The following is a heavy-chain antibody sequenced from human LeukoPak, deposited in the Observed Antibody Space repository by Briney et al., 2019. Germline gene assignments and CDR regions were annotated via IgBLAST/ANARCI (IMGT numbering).Heavy chain of an antibody. D-gene: IGHD1-1*01. CDR1: GFTFSSYA. CDR2: IKSKTDSGTI. J-gene: IGHJ4*02. CDR3: TTHSTLGRTY. Sequence: GGSLRLSCAASGFTFSSYAMSWVRQAPGKGLERVGRIKSKTDSGTIDYAAPVKGRFTISRDDSKNTLCLQMNSLKTEDTAVYYCTTHSTLGRTYWGQGILVTVSS. V-gene: IGHV3-15*01.